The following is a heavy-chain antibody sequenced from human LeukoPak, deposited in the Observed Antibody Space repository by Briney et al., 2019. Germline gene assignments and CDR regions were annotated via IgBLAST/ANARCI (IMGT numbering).Heavy chain of an antibody. V-gene: IGHV3-30*18. Sequence: PGRSLRLSCAASGFTFSSYAMHWVRQAPGKGLEWAAVISYDGSDKYYAAFVKGRVTISIDNSKNTVYLQMNSLRVEDTAVYYCAKDSGLWFGGSDIFDIWGQGTMVTVSS. D-gene: IGHD3-10*01. CDR3: AKDSGLWFGGSDIFDI. CDR2: ISYDGSDK. CDR1: GFTFSSYA. J-gene: IGHJ3*02.